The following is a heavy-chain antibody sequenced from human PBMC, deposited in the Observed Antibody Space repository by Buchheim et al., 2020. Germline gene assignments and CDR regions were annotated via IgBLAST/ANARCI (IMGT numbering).Heavy chain of an antibody. V-gene: IGHV3-48*02. CDR3: ASWSDDYGGNSDRGLFDY. D-gene: IGHD4-23*01. Sequence: EVQLVESGGGLVQPGGSLRLSCAASGFSFSTYSMNWVRQAPGKGLEWISYIGSRNSAIYYADSVKGRFTISRDDAKNSLHLQMNSLGDEDTAVYYCASWSDDYGGNSDRGLFDYWGQGTL. CDR2: IGSRNSAI. CDR1: GFSFSTYS. J-gene: IGHJ4*02.